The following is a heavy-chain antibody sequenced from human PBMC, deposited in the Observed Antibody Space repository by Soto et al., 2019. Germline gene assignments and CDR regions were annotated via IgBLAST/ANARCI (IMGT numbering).Heavy chain of an antibody. V-gene: IGHV6-1*01. CDR2: SYYRSKWYN. J-gene: IGHJ5*02. D-gene: IGHD6-13*01. CDR3: VREKWAAAGGINWFDP. Sequence: PSQTLSLTCAVSGDSVSSNTVAWNWIRQSPSRGLEWLGRSYYRSKWYNDYAVSVKSRITINPDTSKNQFSLQLNSVTPEDTAVYYCVREKWAAAGGINWFDPWGQGTLVTVSS. CDR1: GDSVSSNTVA.